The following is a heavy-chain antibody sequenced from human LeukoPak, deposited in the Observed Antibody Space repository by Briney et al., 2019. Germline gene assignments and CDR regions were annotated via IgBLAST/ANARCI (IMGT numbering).Heavy chain of an antibody. V-gene: IGHV4-61*02. CDR3: ARTSSSGLVGGYYFDY. Sequence: SETLSLTCTVSGGSISSGSYYWSWIRQPGGKGLEWIGRIYTSGSTNYNPSLKSRVTISVDTSKNQFSLKLSSVTAADTAAYYCARTSSSGLVGGYYFDYWGQGTLVAVSS. CDR2: IYTSGST. J-gene: IGHJ4*02. CDR1: GGSISSGSYY. D-gene: IGHD6-19*01.